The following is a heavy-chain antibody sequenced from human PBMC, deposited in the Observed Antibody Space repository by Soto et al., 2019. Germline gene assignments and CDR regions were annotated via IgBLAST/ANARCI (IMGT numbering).Heavy chain of an antibody. J-gene: IGHJ3*01. V-gene: IGHV3-33*01. Sequence: QVQLVESGGGVVQPERSLRLWCVATGLTFSNYGIHWVRQAPGRGLEWVAVIWHDGSQKYSADSVRGRFTISRDNSKNTVYLQMNSLRAEDTAVYYCEGRDDPFHVWGQGTMVTVSS. CDR2: IWHDGSQK. CDR3: EGRDDPFHV. CDR1: GLTFSNYG.